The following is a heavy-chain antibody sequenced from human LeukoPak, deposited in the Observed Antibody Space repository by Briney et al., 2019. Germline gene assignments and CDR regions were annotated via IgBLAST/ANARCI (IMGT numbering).Heavy chain of an antibody. Sequence: GGSLRLSCAASGFTFSSYWMSWVRQGPGKGLEWVANIKKDGSEKGYVDSVKGRFTISRDNAKNSLSLQMNSLRAEDTGVYYCARDLGWFCFDYWGQGIVVTVSS. D-gene: IGHD6-19*01. CDR1: GFTFSSYW. V-gene: IGHV3-7*01. J-gene: IGHJ4*02. CDR2: IKKDGSEK. CDR3: ARDLGWFCFDY.